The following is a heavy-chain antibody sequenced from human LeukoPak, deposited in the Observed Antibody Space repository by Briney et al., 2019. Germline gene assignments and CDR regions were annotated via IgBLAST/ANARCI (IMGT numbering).Heavy chain of an antibody. CDR1: GFTFNTYT. J-gene: IGHJ3*02. CDR2: ISSSSIYI. CDR3: ARGRVGQWLVDAFDI. V-gene: IGHV3-21*01. D-gene: IGHD6-19*01. Sequence: GGSLRLSCAASGFTFNTYTINWVRQAPGKGLEWVSSISSSSIYIYYADSLKCLFTVSRNNAKNSLYLHIDSLRAEDTAVYYCARGRVGQWLVDAFDIWGQGTMVTVSS.